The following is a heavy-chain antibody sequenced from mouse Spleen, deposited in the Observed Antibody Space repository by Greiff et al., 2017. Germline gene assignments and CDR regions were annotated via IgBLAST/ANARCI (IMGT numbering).Heavy chain of an antibody. V-gene: IGHV14-3*02. Sequence: EVKLQESGAELVKPGASVKLSCTASGFNIKDTYMHWVKQRPEQGLEWIGRIDPANGNTKYDPKFQGKATITADTSSNTAYLQLSSLTSEDTAVYYCAFITTVGYWGQGTTLTVSS. J-gene: IGHJ2*01. CDR3: AFITTVGY. CDR1: GFNIKDTY. D-gene: IGHD1-1*01. CDR2: IDPANGNT.